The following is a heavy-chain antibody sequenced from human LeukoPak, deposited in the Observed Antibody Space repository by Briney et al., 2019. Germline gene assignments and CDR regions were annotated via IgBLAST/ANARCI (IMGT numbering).Heavy chain of an antibody. J-gene: IGHJ4*02. CDR1: GFTFSSYA. CDR2: ISSSSSTI. D-gene: IGHD3-10*01. Sequence: GGSLRLSCAASGFTFSSYAMSWVRQAPGKGLEWVSYISSSSSTIYYADSVKGRFTISRDNAKNSLYLQMNSLRAEDTAVYYCASPGSGSYYRYAFDYWGQGTLVTVSS. V-gene: IGHV3-48*04. CDR3: ASPGSGSYYRYAFDY.